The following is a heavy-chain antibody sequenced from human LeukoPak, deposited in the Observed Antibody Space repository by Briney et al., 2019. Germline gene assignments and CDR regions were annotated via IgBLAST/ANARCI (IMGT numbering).Heavy chain of an antibody. CDR2: INSAGDNI. J-gene: IGHJ4*02. V-gene: IGHV3-11*04. CDR1: GFTFSDYF. CDR3: ATSRVFDH. Sequence: GGSLRLSCVASGFTFSDYFMSWIRQAPGKWLEWLSFINSAGDNIYYADSVKGRFTISRDNAKKTLYLEMNSLRMEDTAIYYCATSRVFDHWGQGTLVTVSS.